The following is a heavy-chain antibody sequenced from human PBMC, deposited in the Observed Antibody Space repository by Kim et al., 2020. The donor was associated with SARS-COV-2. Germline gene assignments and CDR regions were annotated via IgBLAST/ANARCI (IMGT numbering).Heavy chain of an antibody. D-gene: IGHD5-12*01. Sequence: SGKGRFTISRDNSKNTLYLQMNSLRAEDTAVYYCAKEQPKSGYSGYGNDYWGQGTLVTVSS. J-gene: IGHJ4*02. CDR3: AKEQPKSGYSGYGNDY. V-gene: IGHV3-30*02.